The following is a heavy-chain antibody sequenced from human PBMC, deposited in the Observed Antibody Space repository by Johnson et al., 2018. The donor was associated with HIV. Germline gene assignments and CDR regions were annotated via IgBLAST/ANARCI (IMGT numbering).Heavy chain of an antibody. J-gene: IGHJ3*02. CDR3: AREGLYSGYEPEDDAFDI. V-gene: IGHV3-33*08. CDR1: GFTFNSYD. CDR2: IRYDGSSK. Sequence: QVKLVESGGGVVQPGRSLRLSCAASGFTFNSYDMNWVRQAPGKGLEWVAFIRYDGSSKYYGDSVKGRFTISRDNSKNTLYLQMNSLRAEDTAVYYCAREGLYSGYEPEDDAFDIWGQGTMVTVSS. D-gene: IGHD5-12*01.